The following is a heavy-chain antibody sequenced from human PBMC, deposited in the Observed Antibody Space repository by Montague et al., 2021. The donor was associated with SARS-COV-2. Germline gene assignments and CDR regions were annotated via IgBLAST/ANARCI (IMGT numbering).Heavy chain of an antibody. CDR3: ARGQHLDARGFGVDA. D-gene: IGHD6-13*01. Sequence: SETLSLTCTVSDVPTSAHFWCWIRQPPRQGLGRIGYISYSCSTRYSPSLTRRGTISLGLSRKHHSLALRSVSAADTAVSYCARGQHLDARGFGVDAWGQGTTVIVTS. CDR2: ISYSCST. V-gene: IGHV4-59*11. CDR1: DVPTSAHF. J-gene: IGHJ6*02.